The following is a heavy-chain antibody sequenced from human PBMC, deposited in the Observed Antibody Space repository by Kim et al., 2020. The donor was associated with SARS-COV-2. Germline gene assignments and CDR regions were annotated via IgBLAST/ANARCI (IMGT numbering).Heavy chain of an antibody. Sequence: GGSLRLSCVASGLTFSEYWMNWVRQAPGKGLEWVAIIKQDGSEEQYVDSVKGRFSISRDNAKNSLYLQMNSLRADDTAVDYCAGGRGWLILNGGQGTLVTVSA. CDR2: IKQDGSEE. CDR3: AGGRGWLILN. D-gene: IGHD6-19*01. CDR1: GLTFSEYW. J-gene: IGHJ4*02. V-gene: IGHV3-7*01.